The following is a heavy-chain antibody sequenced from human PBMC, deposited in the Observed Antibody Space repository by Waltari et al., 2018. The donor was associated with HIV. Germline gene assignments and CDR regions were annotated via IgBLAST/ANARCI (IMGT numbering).Heavy chain of an antibody. CDR3: AKGNYDVLTGYYGPSFEY. J-gene: IGHJ4*02. V-gene: IGHV3-64D*06. CDR1: GFPFSSYS. Sequence: EVQLVESGGTLVQPGGSLRPSCSAPGFPFSSYSIQWVSQTPGKGLEYVSAISCDGHSTYYAGSLKGRFTITRDNSKNTVWLQIRSLRVEDTAVYYCAKGNYDVLTGYYGPSFEYWGQGTLVTVSS. D-gene: IGHD3-9*01. CDR2: ISCDGHST.